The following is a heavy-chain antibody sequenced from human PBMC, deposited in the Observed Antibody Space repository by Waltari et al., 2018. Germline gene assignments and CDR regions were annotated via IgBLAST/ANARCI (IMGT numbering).Heavy chain of an antibody. CDR1: GGSISSSY. CDR3: ARRRTRDGLDY. J-gene: IGHJ4*02. D-gene: IGHD4-17*01. V-gene: IGHV4-59*08. CDR2: IYYSGST. Sequence: QVQLQESGTGLVKPSEPLSLTCTVSGGSISSSYWSWIRQPPGKGLEWIGYIYYSGSTNYNPSLKSRVTISVDTSKNQFSRKLSSVTAADTAVYYCARRRTRDGLDYWGQGTLVTVSS.